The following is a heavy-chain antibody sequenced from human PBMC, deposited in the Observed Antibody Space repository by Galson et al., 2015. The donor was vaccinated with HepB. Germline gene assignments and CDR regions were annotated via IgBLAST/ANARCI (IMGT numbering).Heavy chain of an antibody. J-gene: IGHJ4*02. D-gene: IGHD4-17*01. V-gene: IGHV3-15*01. CDR3: TTDFHGDYEPPSLIRPAGY. CDR1: GFTFSNAW. Sequence: SLRLSCAASGFTFSNAWMSWVRQAPGKGLEWVGRIKSKTDGGTTDYAAPVKGRFTISRDDSKNTLYLQMNSLKTEDTAVYYCTTDFHGDYEPPSLIRPAGYWGQGTLVTVSS. CDR2: IKSKTDGGTT.